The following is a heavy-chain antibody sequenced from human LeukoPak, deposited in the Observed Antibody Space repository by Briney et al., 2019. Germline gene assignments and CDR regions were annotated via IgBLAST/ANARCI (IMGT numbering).Heavy chain of an antibody. V-gene: IGHV3-33*01. J-gene: IGHJ4*02. CDR1: GFSYSNFG. Sequence: PGRSLRLSCAASGFSYSNFGMHCARQAPGKGLEWVAVIWYDGSNKYYADSVKGRFTISRDNSKNTLYVQMSSLRAEDTAVYYCAISSNGGWGYCDYWGQGSLVTVSS. D-gene: IGHD6-13*01. CDR2: IWYDGSNK. CDR3: AISSNGGWGYCDY.